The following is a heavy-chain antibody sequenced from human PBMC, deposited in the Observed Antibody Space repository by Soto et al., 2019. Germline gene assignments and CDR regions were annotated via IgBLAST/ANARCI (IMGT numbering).Heavy chain of an antibody. CDR1: GDSINSRGYY. CDR3: ARSIDP. CDR2: MYYSGST. V-gene: IGHV4-31*03. Sequence: SETLSLTCTVSGDSINSRGYYWSWIRQHPGKGLEWIGYMYYSGSTYYNPSLKSRVTISVDTSKNQFSLKLSSVTAADTAVYYCARSIDPWGQGTLVTVSS. J-gene: IGHJ5*02.